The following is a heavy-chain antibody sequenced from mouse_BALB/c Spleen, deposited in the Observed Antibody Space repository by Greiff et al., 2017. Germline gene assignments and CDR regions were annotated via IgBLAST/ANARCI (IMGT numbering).Heavy chain of an antibody. Sequence: EVQRVESGGGLVKPGGSLKLSCAASGFTFSSYAMSWVRQTPEKRLEWVASISSGGSTYYPDSVKGRFTISRDNARNILYLQMSSLRSEDTAMYYCAREASMITSWFAYWGQGTLVTVSA. D-gene: IGHD2-4*01. CDR1: GFTFSSYA. CDR3: AREASMITSWFAY. V-gene: IGHV5-6-5*01. J-gene: IGHJ3*01. CDR2: ISSGGST.